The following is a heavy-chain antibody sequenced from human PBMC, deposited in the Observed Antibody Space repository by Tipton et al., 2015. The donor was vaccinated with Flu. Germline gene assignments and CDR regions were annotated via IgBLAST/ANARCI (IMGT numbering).Heavy chain of an antibody. Sequence: TLSLTCTVSGVSISSRSYYWGWIRQPPGKGLEWIGCIYSSGSTYYNPSLKSRVTISLDTSKNQFSLKLSSVTAADTAVYYCARSSRGWYRAMFDWGQGTLVTVSS. CDR3: ARSSRGWYRAMFD. D-gene: IGHD6-19*01. V-gene: IGHV4-39*07. J-gene: IGHJ4*02. CDR2: IYSSGST. CDR1: GVSISSRSYY.